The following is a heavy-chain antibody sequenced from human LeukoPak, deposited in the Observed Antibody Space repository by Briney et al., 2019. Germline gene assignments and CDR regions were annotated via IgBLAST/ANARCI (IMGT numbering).Heavy chain of an antibody. J-gene: IGHJ4*02. V-gene: IGHV3-23*01. Sequence: GGSLRLSCAGSGFTFSSYGMSWVRQAPGKGLEWVSAIRGTGTSTYYADSVKGRFTISRDNSKDTLYLQMNSLRAEDTAVYYCAKYIQLATQPNSNFDYWGQGTLVTVSS. CDR1: GFTFSSYG. D-gene: IGHD2-15*01. CDR3: AKYIQLATQPNSNFDY. CDR2: IRGTGTST.